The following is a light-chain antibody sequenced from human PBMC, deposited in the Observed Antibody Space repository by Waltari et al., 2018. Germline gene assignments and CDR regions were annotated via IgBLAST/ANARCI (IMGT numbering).Light chain of an antibody. CDR2: EVS. CDR3: CSYAGNSAFYV. J-gene: IGLJ1*01. V-gene: IGLV2-23*02. Sequence: QSALTQPASVSGSPGQSITISCTGTSSDVGSYNLVSWYPQHPGKAPKIMIYEVSKRPSGVSNRFSGSKSDNTASLTISGLQAEDEADYYCCSYAGNSAFYVFGTGTKVTVL. CDR1: SSDVGSYNL.